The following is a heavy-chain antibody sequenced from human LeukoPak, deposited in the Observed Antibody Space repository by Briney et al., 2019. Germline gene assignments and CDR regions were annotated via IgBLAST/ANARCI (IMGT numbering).Heavy chain of an antibody. CDR3: ARSPNCGGDCS. CDR1: GFTFSSYV. D-gene: IGHD2-21*02. Sequence: GGSLRLSCAASGFTFSSYVMGWVRQAPGKGLVWVSRIDSDGTRTTYADSVKGRFTISRDNAKNTLYLQVNSLRAEDTAVYYCARSPNCGGDCSWGQGTLVTVSS. J-gene: IGHJ5*02. CDR2: IDSDGTRT. V-gene: IGHV3-74*01.